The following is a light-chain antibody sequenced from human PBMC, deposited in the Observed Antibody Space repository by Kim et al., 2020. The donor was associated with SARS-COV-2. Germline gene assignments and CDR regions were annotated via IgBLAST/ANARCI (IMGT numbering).Light chain of an antibody. V-gene: IGLV3-21*04. Sequence: SYELTQPPSVSVAPGKTASITCGGNNIGSKSVHWYQQKPGQAPVLVISYDSDRPSGIPERFSGSNSGNTATLTISRVEAGDEADYYCQLWDSSRDPWVFGGGTKVTVL. CDR3: QLWDSSRDPWV. CDR2: YDS. J-gene: IGLJ3*02. CDR1: NIGSKS.